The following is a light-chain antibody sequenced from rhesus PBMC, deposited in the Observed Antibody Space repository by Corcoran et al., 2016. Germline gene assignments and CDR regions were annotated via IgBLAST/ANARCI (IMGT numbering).Light chain of an antibody. Sequence: DIQMTQSPSSLSASVGDRVTVTCRASQGINKELSWYQQKQGKAPTLLIYAASSLKTGVSSWFSGSGSVTDYTLTISSLQPEDVATYYCLQEYTTPWTFGQGTKVEIK. CDR1: QGINKE. V-gene: IGKV1-94*01. J-gene: IGKJ1*01. CDR3: LQEYTTPWT. CDR2: AAS.